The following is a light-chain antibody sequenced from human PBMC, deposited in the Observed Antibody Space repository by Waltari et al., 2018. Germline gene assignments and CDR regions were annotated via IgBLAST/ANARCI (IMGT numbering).Light chain of an antibody. CDR2: EVR. J-gene: IGLJ2*01. CDR3: CSYAGGSTFVI. Sequence: QSALPQPASVSGSPGQSITISFTGTSSDVGSYALVSWYQQQPGKAPKGIISEVRKRPSGVSNRVSGSKSGNTASLTISGLQAEDEADYYCCSYAGGSTFVIFGGGTKLTVL. CDR1: SSDVGSYAL. V-gene: IGLV2-23*02.